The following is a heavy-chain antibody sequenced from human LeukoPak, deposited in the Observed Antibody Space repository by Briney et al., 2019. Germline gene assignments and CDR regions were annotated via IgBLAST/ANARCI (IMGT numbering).Heavy chain of an antibody. J-gene: IGHJ4*02. D-gene: IGHD2-15*01. V-gene: IGHV3-23*01. CDR2: IEVGGVRA. CDR3: VRDFASCTGGSCYGDY. Sequence: GGSLRLSCAASGFTFSNYAMSWVRQAPGKGLEWVSSIEVGGVRAYHADSLKGRLTISRDNSKNTVYLQIRSQGAYDASVSYCVRDFASCTGGSCYGDYWGQGALVTVS. CDR1: GFTFSNYA.